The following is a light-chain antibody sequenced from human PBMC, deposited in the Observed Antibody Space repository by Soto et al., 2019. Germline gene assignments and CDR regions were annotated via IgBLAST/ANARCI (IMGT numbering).Light chain of an antibody. CDR1: NSNIGSHY. V-gene: IGLV1-47*01. J-gene: IGLJ3*02. CDR3: ASWDDSLSGGV. Sequence: QSVLTQPPSASGTPGQRVTISCSGSNSNIGSHYVYWFQQLPGAAPKVLLYRNNRRPSGVPDRFSGSKSGTSASLDISGLRSEDDADYYCASWDDSLSGGVFGGGTQLTVL. CDR2: RNN.